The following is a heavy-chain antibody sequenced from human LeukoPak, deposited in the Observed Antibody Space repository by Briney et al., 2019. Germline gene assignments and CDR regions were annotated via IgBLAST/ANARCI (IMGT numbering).Heavy chain of an antibody. Sequence: GSLRLSCTASGFPFRSYWMHWVRQAPGKGLVWVSGINSDERIKKNADSVKGRFTISRDNAKNTLYLQMNSLRADDTAVYYCARDDGDGYIHYFDYWGQGALVTVSS. CDR3: ARDDGDGYIHYFDY. V-gene: IGHV3-74*01. D-gene: IGHD5-24*01. CDR2: INSDERIK. CDR1: GFPFRSYW. J-gene: IGHJ4*02.